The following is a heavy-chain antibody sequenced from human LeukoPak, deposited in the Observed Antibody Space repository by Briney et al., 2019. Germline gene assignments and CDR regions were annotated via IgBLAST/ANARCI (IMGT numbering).Heavy chain of an antibody. CDR1: SGSNSSYY. Sequence: PSETLSLTCTVSSGSNSSYYWSWIRQPPGNGLEWIGYIYYSGSTNYNPSLKSRVTISVDTSKNQLSLKLSSVTAAHTAEYYCARERVEMGTIIDYWGQGTLVTVSS. V-gene: IGHV4-59*01. CDR3: ARERVEMGTIIDY. J-gene: IGHJ4*02. D-gene: IGHD5-24*01. CDR2: IYYSGST.